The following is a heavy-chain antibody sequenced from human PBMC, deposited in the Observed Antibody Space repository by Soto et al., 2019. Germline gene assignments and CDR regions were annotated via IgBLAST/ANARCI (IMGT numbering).Heavy chain of an antibody. Sequence: QVQVVQSGAEVKRPGSSVNVSCKASGGYFNNRQTLNSYPISWVRQAPGQGLEWMGGIITLFGTTIYAQMFQGRVTITADKSTSTTYLKLNNVTSDDTAVYYCAKSWGGEIYYYHYAMDVWGQGTTVTVSS. CDR1: GGYFNNRQTLNSYP. V-gene: IGHV1-69*06. CDR2: IITLFGTT. D-gene: IGHD3-16*01. J-gene: IGHJ6*02. CDR3: AKSWGGEIYYYHYAMDV.